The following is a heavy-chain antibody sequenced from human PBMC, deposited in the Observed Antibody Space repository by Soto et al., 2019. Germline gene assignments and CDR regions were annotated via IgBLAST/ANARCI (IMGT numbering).Heavy chain of an antibody. CDR3: SNPRDSYSGGYYFDY. D-gene: IGHD1-26*01. V-gene: IGHV3-30*18. J-gene: IGHJ4*02. CDR1: GFTFSSYG. CDR2: ISYDGSNK. Sequence: GGSLRLSCAASGFTFSSYGMHWVRQAPGKGLEWVAVISYDGSNKYYADSVKGRFTISRDNSKNTLYLQMNSLRAEDTAVYYCSNPRDSYSGGYYFDYWGQGTLVTVSS.